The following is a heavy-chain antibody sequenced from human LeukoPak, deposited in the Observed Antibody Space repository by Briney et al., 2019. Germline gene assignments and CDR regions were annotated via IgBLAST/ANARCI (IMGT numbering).Heavy chain of an antibody. CDR1: GFTFSNYH. V-gene: IGHV3-69-1*01. D-gene: IGHD3-3*01. CDR2: ITTGGTT. J-gene: IGHJ6*02. CDR3: ARETYYDFWSGYYFYYGMDV. Sequence: GGSLRLSCAASGFTFSNYHMNWVRQAAGRGLEWVSHITTGGTTYYADSVRGRFTISRDNSKNTLYLQMNSLRAEDTAVYYCARETYYDFWSGYYFYYGMDVWGQGTTVTVSS.